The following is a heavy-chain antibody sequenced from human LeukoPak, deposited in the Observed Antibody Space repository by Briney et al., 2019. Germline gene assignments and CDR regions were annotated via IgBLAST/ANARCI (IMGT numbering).Heavy chain of an antibody. Sequence: GGPLRLSCVASGFTFRDYFMGWIRQAPGQGLEWVSYISNSVGSRIYNADSVKGRFTISRDNTKNSLYLQMHSLRAGDTAVYYCARAFNDAFDIWCQGTMVTVSS. CDR3: ARAFNDAFDI. J-gene: IGHJ3*02. CDR1: GFTFRDYF. V-gene: IGHV3-11*04. CDR2: ISNSVGSRI.